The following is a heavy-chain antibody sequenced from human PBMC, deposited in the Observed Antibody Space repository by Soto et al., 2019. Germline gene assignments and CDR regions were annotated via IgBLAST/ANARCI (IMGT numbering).Heavy chain of an antibody. V-gene: IGHV3-7*01. CDR3: ARDAGYDFWSGYYTGYAFDI. CDR1: GFTFSSYW. CDR2: IKQDGSEK. J-gene: IGHJ3*02. Sequence: EVQLVESGGGLVQPGGSLRLSCAASGFTFSSYWMSWVRQAPGKGLEWVANIKQDGSEKYYVDSVKGLFTISRDNAKNSLYLQMNSLRAEDTAVYYCARDAGYDFWSGYYTGYAFDIWGQGTMVTVSS. D-gene: IGHD3-3*01.